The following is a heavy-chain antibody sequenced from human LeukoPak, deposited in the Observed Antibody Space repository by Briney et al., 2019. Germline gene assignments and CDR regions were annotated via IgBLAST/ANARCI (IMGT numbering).Heavy chain of an antibody. Sequence: GGSLRVSCTASGFTLSNHAVSWVRQAPGKGLEWVSAEGSAGGTYYADSVKGRFTISRDNSQNTLSLQLNSLRVEDTAVYYCASRTWIGAGYYAFDIWGQGTMVTVSS. CDR2: EGSAGGT. CDR3: ASRTWIGAGYYAFDI. V-gene: IGHV3-23*01. J-gene: IGHJ3*02. D-gene: IGHD1-26*01. CDR1: GFTLSNHA.